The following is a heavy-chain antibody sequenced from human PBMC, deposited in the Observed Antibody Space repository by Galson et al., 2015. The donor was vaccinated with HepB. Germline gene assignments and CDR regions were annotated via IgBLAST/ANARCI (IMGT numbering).Heavy chain of an antibody. CDR1: GYTFTSNG. V-gene: IGHV1-18*04. Sequence: SVKVSCKASGYTFTSNGIGWVRQTPRQGLEWRGWISAHGGNTKYAQKYQGRITLTRDTSTSTAYVELRSLRSDDTAVYYCARDRDYRFDYWGQGTLVTVSS. CDR2: ISAHGGNT. D-gene: IGHD4/OR15-4a*01. J-gene: IGHJ4*02. CDR3: ARDRDYRFDY.